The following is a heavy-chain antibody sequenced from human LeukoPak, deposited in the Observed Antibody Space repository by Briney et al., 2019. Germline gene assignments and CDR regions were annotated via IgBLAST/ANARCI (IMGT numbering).Heavy chain of an antibody. CDR2: ISGSGGST. D-gene: IGHD4-17*01. CDR1: GFTFSNYV. J-gene: IGHJ4*02. CDR3: AKATTTVLVFDY. V-gene: IGHV3-23*01. Sequence: GGSLRLSCAASGFTFSNYVMSWVRQAPGKGLEWVSGISGSGGSTYYADSVKGRFTISRDNSNSKNTLYLQMNSLRAEDTAVYYCAKATTTVLVFDYWGRGTLVTVSS.